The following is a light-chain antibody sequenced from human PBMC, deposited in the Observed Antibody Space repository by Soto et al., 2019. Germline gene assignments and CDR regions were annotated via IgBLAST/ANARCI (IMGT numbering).Light chain of an antibody. J-gene: IGKJ1*01. V-gene: IGKV1-5*03. CDR1: QSISSW. CDR2: KAS. Sequence: DIQMTQSPSTLSASVGDRVTITCRASQSISSWLAWYQQKPGKAPKLLIYKASSLESGVPSRFSGSGSGTEFPLTISSLQPDDFAVYYCQQYGSSPWTFGQGTKVEIK. CDR3: QQYGSSPWT.